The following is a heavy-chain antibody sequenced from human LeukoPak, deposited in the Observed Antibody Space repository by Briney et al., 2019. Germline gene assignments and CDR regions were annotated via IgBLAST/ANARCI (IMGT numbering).Heavy chain of an antibody. V-gene: IGHV4-39*02. CDR1: GASISSRNNY. J-gene: IGHJ4*02. CDR2: LDTSGSA. CDR3: ATAGGATTFDY. D-gene: IGHD1-26*01. Sequence: KPSQTLSLTCTVSGASISSRNNYWGWLRQPPGKGLEWIDSLDTSGSAYYNPSLKSRVTISVDTSKNHLSLRLTSVTAADTAVYYCATAGGATTFDYWGQGTLVTVSS.